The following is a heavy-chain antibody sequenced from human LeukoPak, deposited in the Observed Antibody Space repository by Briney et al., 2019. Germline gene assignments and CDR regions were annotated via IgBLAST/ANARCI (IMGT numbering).Heavy chain of an antibody. J-gene: IGHJ4*02. V-gene: IGHV4-39*01. Sequence: SETLSLTCSVSGVSISNSSYYWGWIRQPSGKGLEWIGSIYYSGSTYYNPSLKSRVTKSLDTSKNQFSLRLRSVTAADTAVYYCASSLGDIVVDYWGQGTLVTVSS. CDR3: ASSLGDIVVDY. D-gene: IGHD2-2*01. CDR2: IYYSGST. CDR1: GVSISNSSYY.